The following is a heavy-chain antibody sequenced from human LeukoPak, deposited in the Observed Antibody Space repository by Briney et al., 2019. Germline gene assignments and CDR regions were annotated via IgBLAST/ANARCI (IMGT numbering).Heavy chain of an antibody. CDR1: GFTFSSHS. J-gene: IGHJ4*02. CDR2: ISSSSSTI. V-gene: IGHV3-48*01. D-gene: IGHD3-22*01. CDR3: ARGAYYYED. Sequence: PGGSLRLSCAASGFTFSSHSMNWVRQAPGKGLEWVSYISSSSSTIYYADSVKGRITISRDNAKNSLYPQMNSLRAEDTAVYYCARGAYYYEDWGQGTLVTVSS.